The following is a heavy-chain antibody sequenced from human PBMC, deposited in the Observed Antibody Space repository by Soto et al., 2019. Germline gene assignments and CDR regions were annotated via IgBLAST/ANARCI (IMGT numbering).Heavy chain of an antibody. CDR3: VRGRGMITFGLAIVIDF. Sequence: GASVKVSCKASGYTFTSYDINWVRQATGQGLEWMGWINPNTGYTDYAQKFQGRVTMTGNTSITTAYMELSSLRSEDTAVYYCVRGRGMITFGLAIVIDFWGQGSPVTVAS. CDR2: INPNTGYT. V-gene: IGHV1-8*01. J-gene: IGHJ4*02. CDR1: GYTFTSYD. D-gene: IGHD3-16*02.